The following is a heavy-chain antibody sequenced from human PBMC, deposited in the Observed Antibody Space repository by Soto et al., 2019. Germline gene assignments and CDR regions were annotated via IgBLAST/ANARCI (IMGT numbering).Heavy chain of an antibody. Sequence: QMQLVESGGDLGKPGGSLRLSCDASGFTFSDYYMSWIRQVPGQGLEWLSFISSSGSYIKYSDSLRGRLTVSRDNGKNSLYLQMHSLRVEDTAVYYCARLRVGVNWYFDLWGRGTMVPVS. CDR2: ISSSGSYI. J-gene: IGHJ2*01. CDR1: GFTFSDYY. CDR3: ARLRVGVNWYFDL. D-gene: IGHD2-21*01. V-gene: IGHV3-11*06.